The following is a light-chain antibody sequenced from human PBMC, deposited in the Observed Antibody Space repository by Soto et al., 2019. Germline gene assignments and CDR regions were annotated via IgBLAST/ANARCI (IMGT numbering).Light chain of an antibody. J-gene: IGKJ2*01. CDR3: QQYNNWPPRYT. Sequence: EIVMTQSPATLSVSPGERATLSCRASQSVSSNLAWYQQKPGQGPRLLIYCASTRATGSPARFSGSGCGTEFTLTISSLQSEDFAVYDYQQYNNWPPRYTFGQGTKLEIK. CDR1: QSVSSN. V-gene: IGKV3-15*01. CDR2: CAS.